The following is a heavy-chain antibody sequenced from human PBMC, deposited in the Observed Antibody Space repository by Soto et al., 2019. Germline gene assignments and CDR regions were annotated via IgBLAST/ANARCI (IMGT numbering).Heavy chain of an antibody. CDR1: DGSISSGDYY. D-gene: IGHD6-13*01. Sequence: SETLSLTCTVFDGSISSGDYYRSWIRQPPGKGLEWIGCIYYSGSTYYNPSLKSRITISVDTSKNQFSLKLSSVTAADTAVYYCERHPSSIAAAAPFDYWGQGTLVTVSS. CDR2: IYYSGST. CDR3: ERHPSSIAAAAPFDY. V-gene: IGHV4-39*01. J-gene: IGHJ4*02.